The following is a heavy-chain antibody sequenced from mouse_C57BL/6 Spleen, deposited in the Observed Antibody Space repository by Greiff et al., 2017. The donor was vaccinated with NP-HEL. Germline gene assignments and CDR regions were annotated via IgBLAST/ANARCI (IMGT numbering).Heavy chain of an antibody. CDR1: GFSLTSYG. CDR2: IWSGGST. J-gene: IGHJ3*01. V-gene: IGHV2-2*01. CDR3: ASLTAQASAY. D-gene: IGHD3-2*02. Sequence: QVHVKQSGPGLVQPSQSLSITCTVSGFSLTSYGVHWVRQSPGKGLEWLGVIWSGGSTDYNAAFISRLSISKDNSKSQVFFKMNSLQADDTAIYYCASLTAQASAYWGQGTLVTVSA.